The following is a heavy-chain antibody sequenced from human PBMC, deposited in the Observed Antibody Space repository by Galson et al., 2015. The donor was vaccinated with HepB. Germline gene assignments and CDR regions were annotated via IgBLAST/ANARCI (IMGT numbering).Heavy chain of an antibody. CDR1: GYTFTSYA. V-gene: IGHV1-3*01. Sequence: SVKVSCKASGYTFTSYAMHWVRQAPGQRLEWMGWINAGNGNTKYSQKFQGRVTITRDTSASTAYMELSSLRSEDTAVYYCARFSSPWEDYYYGMDVWGQGTTVTVSS. CDR3: ARFSSPWEDYYYGMDV. CDR2: INAGNGNT. J-gene: IGHJ6*02. D-gene: IGHD6-13*01.